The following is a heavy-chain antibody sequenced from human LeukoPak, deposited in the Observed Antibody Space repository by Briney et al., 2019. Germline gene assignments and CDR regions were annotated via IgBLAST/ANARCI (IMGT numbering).Heavy chain of an antibody. CDR1: GGSFSGYY. CDR3: ARLRLRLWYYYMDV. D-gene: IGHD4-17*01. V-gene: IGHV4-34*01. CDR2: INHSGST. Sequence: SETLSLTCAVYGGSFSGYYWSWIRQPPGKRLEWIGEINHSGSTNYNPSLKSRVTISVDTSKNQFSLKLSSVTAADTAVYYCARLRLRLWYYYMDVWGKGTTVTVSS. J-gene: IGHJ6*03.